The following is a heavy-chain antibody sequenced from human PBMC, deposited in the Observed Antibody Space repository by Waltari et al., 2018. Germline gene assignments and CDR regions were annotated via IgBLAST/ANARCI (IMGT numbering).Heavy chain of an antibody. Sequence: IGEINHGGSTNSNPSLKSRFTPPVYTSKDQFSLKLSSVTAADTAVYYCARITTTSPAQQLYLTDYYNYGMDVWGQGTMVTDSS. CDR2: INHGGST. V-gene: IGHV4-34*01. J-gene: IGHJ6*02. CDR3: ARITTTSPAQQLYLTDYYNYGMDV. D-gene: IGHD6-13*01.